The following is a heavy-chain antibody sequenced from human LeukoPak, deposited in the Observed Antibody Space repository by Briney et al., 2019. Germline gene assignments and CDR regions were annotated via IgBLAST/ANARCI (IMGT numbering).Heavy chain of an antibody. J-gene: IGHJ4*02. V-gene: IGHV4-34*01. Sequence: PSETLSLTCAVYGGSFSGYYWSWIRQPPGKGLEWIGEINHSGNTNYNPSLKSRVTISVDTSKNQFFLKLSSVTAADTAVYYCARLRKGSGSYFFDYWGQGTLVTVSS. CDR1: GGSFSGYY. CDR3: ARLRKGSGSYFFDY. D-gene: IGHD3-10*01. CDR2: INHSGNT.